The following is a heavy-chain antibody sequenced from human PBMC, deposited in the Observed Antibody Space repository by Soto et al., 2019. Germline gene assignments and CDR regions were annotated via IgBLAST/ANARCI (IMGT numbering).Heavy chain of an antibody. Sequence: SVKVSCKASGGTFSSYAISWVRQAPGQGLEWMGGIIPIFGTANYAQKFQGRVTITADESTSTAYMELSSLRSEDTAVYYCARANSPPYGLDYWGQGTLVTVSS. CDR3: ARANSPPYGLDY. CDR2: IIPIFGTA. CDR1: GGTFSSYA. D-gene: IGHD4-17*01. J-gene: IGHJ4*02. V-gene: IGHV1-69*13.